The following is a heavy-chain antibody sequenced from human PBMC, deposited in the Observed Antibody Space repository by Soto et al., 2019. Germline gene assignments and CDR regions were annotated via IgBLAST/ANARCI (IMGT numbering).Heavy chain of an antibody. D-gene: IGHD4-17*01. J-gene: IGHJ4*02. CDR1: GGSISSGDYY. CDR2: IYYSGST. V-gene: IGHV4-30-4*01. CDR3: DRDYGDPRGYYFDY. Sequence: PSETLSLTCTVSGGSISSGDYYWSWIRQPPGKGLEWIGYIYYSGSTYYNPSLKSRVTISVDTSKNQFSLKLSSVTAADTAVYYCDRDYGDPRGYYFDYRGQGTPVTVSS.